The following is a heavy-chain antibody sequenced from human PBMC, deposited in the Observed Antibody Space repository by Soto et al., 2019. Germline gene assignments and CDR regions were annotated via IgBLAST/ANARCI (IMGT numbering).Heavy chain of an antibody. CDR3: VKHQINWSAVGPFDY. CDR2: IYGSGGST. D-gene: IGHD1-20*01. V-gene: IGHV3-23*01. J-gene: IGHJ4*02. CDR1: GFTFSSNA. Sequence: GGSLRLSCAASGFTFSSNAMSWVRQAPGKGLEWVSTIYGSGGSTYYADSVKGRFTISRDKSKNTLHLQMNSLGAGDTAIYFCVKHQINWSAVGPFDYWGQGTLVTVSS.